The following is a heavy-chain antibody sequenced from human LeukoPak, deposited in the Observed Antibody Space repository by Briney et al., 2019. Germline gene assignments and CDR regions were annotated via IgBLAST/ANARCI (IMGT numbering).Heavy chain of an antibody. CDR1: GGSISSGGYS. Sequence: SQTLSLTCAVSGGSISSGGYSWSWIRQPPGQGLEWIGYIYHSGSTYYNPSLKSRVTISVDRSKNQFSLKLSSVTAADTAVYYCARVFGGPGFDPWGQGTLVTVSS. CDR2: IYHSGST. J-gene: IGHJ5*02. D-gene: IGHD3-16*01. CDR3: ARVFGGPGFDP. V-gene: IGHV4-30-2*01.